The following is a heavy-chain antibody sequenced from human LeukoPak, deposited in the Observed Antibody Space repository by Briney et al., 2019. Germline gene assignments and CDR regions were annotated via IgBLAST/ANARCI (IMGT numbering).Heavy chain of an antibody. Sequence: KPSETLSLTCTVSGGSSSSSSNYWGWIRQPPGKGLEWIGSIDYSGSTYYNPSLKSRVTISVDTSKNRFSLKLSSVTAADTAVYYCARHPPYNYGYINDWGQGTLVTVSS. D-gene: IGHD5-18*01. V-gene: IGHV4-39*01. CDR2: IDYSGST. CDR3: ARHPPYNYGYIND. CDR1: GGSSSSSSNY. J-gene: IGHJ4*02.